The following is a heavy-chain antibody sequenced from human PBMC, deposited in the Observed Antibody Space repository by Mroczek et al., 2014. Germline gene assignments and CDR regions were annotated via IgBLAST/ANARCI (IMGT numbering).Heavy chain of an antibody. Sequence: QVQLQESGPGLVKPSETLSLTCTVSGGSISSSSYYWGWIRQPPGKGLEWIGSIYYSGSTYYNPSLKSRVTISVDTSKNQFSLKLSSVTAADTAVYYCARHPLIFGVVISWFDPWGQGPWSPSPQ. J-gene: IGHJ5*02. CDR3: ARHPLIFGVVISWFDP. CDR1: GGSISSSSYY. D-gene: IGHD3-3*01. V-gene: IGHV4-39*01. CDR2: IYYSGST.